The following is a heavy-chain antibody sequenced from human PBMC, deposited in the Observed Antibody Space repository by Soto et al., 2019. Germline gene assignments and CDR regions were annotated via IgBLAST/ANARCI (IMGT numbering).Heavy chain of an antibody. D-gene: IGHD5-18*01. J-gene: IGHJ4*02. V-gene: IGHV3-30*18. CDR1: GFTFSSYG. Sequence: CLRLSCAASGFTFSSYGMHWVRQAPGKGLEWVAVISYDGSNKYYADSVKGRFTISRDNSKNTLYLQMNSLRAEDTAVYYCAKDPYSYGYFDYWGQGTLVTVSS. CDR2: ISYDGSNK. CDR3: AKDPYSYGYFDY.